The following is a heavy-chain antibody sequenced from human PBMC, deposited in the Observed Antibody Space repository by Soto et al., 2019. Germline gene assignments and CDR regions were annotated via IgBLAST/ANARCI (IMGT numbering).Heavy chain of an antibody. J-gene: IGHJ4*02. V-gene: IGHV3-30-3*01. Sequence: QVQLVESGGGVVQPGRSLRLSCAASGFTFSSYAMHWVRQAPGKGLEWVAVISYDGSNKYYADPMKGRFTISRDNSTNTVYLQMNSLRAEDTAVYYCARVVRPNSSSWEFNLDYWGQGTLVTVSS. D-gene: IGHD6-13*01. CDR3: ARVVRPNSSSWEFNLDY. CDR1: GFTFSSYA. CDR2: ISYDGSNK.